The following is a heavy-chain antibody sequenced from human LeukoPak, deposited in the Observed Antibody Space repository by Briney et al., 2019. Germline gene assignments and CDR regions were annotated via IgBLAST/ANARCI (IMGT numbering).Heavy chain of an antibody. D-gene: IGHD3-10*01. V-gene: IGHV3-48*01. CDR3: AKDIGDMVRGVNEYYYYMDV. Sequence: GGSLRLSCAASGFTFSSYSMNWVRQAPGKGLEWVSYISSSSSTIYYADSVKGRFTISRDNAKNSLYLQMNSLRAEDTAVYYCAKDIGDMVRGVNEYYYYMDVWGKGTTVTISS. CDR2: ISSSSSTI. J-gene: IGHJ6*03. CDR1: GFTFSSYS.